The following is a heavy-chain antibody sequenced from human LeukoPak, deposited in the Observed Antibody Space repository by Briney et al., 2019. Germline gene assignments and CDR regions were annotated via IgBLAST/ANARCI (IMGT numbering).Heavy chain of an antibody. Sequence: PGGSLRLSCAASGFTFSSYSMNWVRQAPGKGLEWVSSISSSSSYIYYADSVKGRFTISRDNAKNSLYLQMNSLRAEGTAVYYCARDRITIFGVVIPPGGMDVWGQGTTVTVSS. CDR1: GFTFSSYS. D-gene: IGHD3-3*01. CDR3: ARDRITIFGVVIPPGGMDV. CDR2: ISSSSSYI. V-gene: IGHV3-21*01. J-gene: IGHJ6*02.